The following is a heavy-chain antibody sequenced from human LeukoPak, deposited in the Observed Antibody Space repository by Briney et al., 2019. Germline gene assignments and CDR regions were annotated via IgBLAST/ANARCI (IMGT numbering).Heavy chain of an antibody. V-gene: IGHV3-20*04. J-gene: IGHJ3*02. Sequence: GGSLRLSCAASGFTFDDSGMSWVRQAPGKGLEWVSGINWTGGSTGYADSVKGRFTISRDNAKNSLYLQMNSLRAEDTAVYYCARDRAYAFDIWGQGTMVTVSS. D-gene: IGHD3-10*01. CDR2: INWTGGST. CDR3: ARDRAYAFDI. CDR1: GFTFDDSG.